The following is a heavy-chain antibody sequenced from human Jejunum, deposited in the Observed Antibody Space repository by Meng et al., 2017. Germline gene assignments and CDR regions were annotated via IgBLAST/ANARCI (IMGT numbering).Heavy chain of an antibody. CDR2: IDWDGDK. D-gene: IGHD3-9*01. V-gene: IGHV2-70*04. Sequence: SGPTLVKPTQTLTVTCAFSGFSLSSNGMRVSWIRQPPGKALEWLARIDWDGDKFYNTSLKTRLTISKDTSKNQVVLTMTNMDPVDTATYYCVRTSALTVTGSFDYWGQGTLVTVSS. CDR3: VRTSALTVTGSFDY. J-gene: IGHJ4*02. CDR1: GFSLSSNGMR.